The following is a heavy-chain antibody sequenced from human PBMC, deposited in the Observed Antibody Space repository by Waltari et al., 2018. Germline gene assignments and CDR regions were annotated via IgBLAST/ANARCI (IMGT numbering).Heavy chain of an antibody. CDR1: GFTVRSNY. D-gene: IGHD2-15*01. V-gene: IGHV3-53*01. Sequence: EVQLVESGGGLIQPGGSLKLSCAAYGFTVRSNYMSWVRQAPGKGLEWVAVIYYGSRTFYADSVKGRFTISRDNSKNTLDLQMNSLRVEDTAVYYCTRLGGNTNDFWGQGTPVTVSS. CDR2: IYYGSRT. CDR3: TRLGGNTNDF. J-gene: IGHJ4*02.